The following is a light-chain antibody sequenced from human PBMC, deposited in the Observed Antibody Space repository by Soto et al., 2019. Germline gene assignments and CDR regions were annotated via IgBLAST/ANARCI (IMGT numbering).Light chain of an antibody. CDR3: AAWDDSLSGHNYV. J-gene: IGLJ1*01. Sequence: QSVLTQPPSASGTPGQMVTISCSGSSSNIGSNYVYWYQQLPGTAPKLLIYSNNQRPSGVPDRFSGSKSGTSASLAISGLRSEDEADYYCAAWDDSLSGHNYVFGTGTKSPS. V-gene: IGLV1-47*02. CDR2: SNN. CDR1: SSNIGSNY.